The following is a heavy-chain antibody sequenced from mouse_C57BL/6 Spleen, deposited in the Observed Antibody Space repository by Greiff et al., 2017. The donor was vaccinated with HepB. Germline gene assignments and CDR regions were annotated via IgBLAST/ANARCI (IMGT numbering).Heavy chain of an antibody. Sequence: EVMLVESGEGLVKPGGSLKLSCAASGFTFSSYAMSWVRQTPEKRLEWVAYISSGGDYIYYNDTVKGRFTISRDKARNTLYLQMSSLKSEDTAMYYCARDQDGYGGFAYWGQGTLVTVSA. J-gene: IGHJ3*01. CDR2: ISSGGDYI. V-gene: IGHV5S21*01. CDR1: GFTFSSYA. CDR3: ARDQDGYGGFAY. D-gene: IGHD2-2*01.